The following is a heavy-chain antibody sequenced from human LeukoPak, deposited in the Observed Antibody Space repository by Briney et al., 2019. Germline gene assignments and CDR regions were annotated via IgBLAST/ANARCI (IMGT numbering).Heavy chain of an antibody. CDR1: GFTFSSYG. V-gene: IGHV3-30*18. J-gene: IGHJ4*02. CDR3: AKARSGGYYYDSSGYPELYFDY. CDR2: ISYDGSNK. Sequence: GRSLRLSCAASGFTFSSYGMHWVRQAPGKGLEWVAVISYDGSNKYYADSVKGRFTISRDNSKNTLYLQMNSLRAEDTAVYYCAKARSGGYYYDSSGYPELYFDYWGQGTLVTASS. D-gene: IGHD3-22*01.